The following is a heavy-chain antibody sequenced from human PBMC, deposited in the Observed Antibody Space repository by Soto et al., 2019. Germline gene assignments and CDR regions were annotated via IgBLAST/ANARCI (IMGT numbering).Heavy chain of an antibody. CDR2: ISSSSSTI. Sequence: GGSLRLSCAASGFTFSSYSMNWVRQAPGKGLEWVSYISSSSSTIYYADSVKGRFTISRDNAKNSLYLQMNSLRDEDTAVYYCASFVRLQGPSHNCFDPWGQGTLVTVS. D-gene: IGHD4-4*01. J-gene: IGHJ5*02. V-gene: IGHV3-48*02. CDR1: GFTFSSYS. CDR3: ASFVRLQGPSHNCFDP.